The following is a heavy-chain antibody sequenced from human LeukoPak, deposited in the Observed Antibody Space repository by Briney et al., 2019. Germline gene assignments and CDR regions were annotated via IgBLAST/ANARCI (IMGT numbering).Heavy chain of an antibody. CDR3: ARALGYCSGGSCTRGYNWFDP. CDR1: GGSISSSDYY. V-gene: IGHV4-39*01. D-gene: IGHD2-15*01. J-gene: IGHJ5*02. CDR2: IYYGGST. Sequence: SETLSLTCTVSGGSISSSDYYWGWIRQPPGKGLEWIGSIYYGGSTYYNPSLKSRVTIPVDTSMNQFSLKLGFVTTADTAVYYCARALGYCSGGSCTRGYNWFDPWGQGTLVTVPS.